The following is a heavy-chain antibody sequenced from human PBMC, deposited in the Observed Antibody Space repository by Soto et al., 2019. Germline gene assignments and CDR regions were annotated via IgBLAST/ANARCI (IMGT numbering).Heavy chain of an antibody. J-gene: IGHJ6*02. CDR3: ARVRVYDFWSGYQKYYYGMDV. Sequence: SVKVSCKASGGTFSSYAISWVRQAPGQGLEWMGGIIPIFGTANYAQKFQGRVTITADESTRTAYMELSSLRSEDTAVYYCARVRVYDFWSGYQKYYYGMDVWGQGTTVTVSS. V-gene: IGHV1-69*13. D-gene: IGHD3-3*01. CDR2: IIPIFGTA. CDR1: GGTFSSYA.